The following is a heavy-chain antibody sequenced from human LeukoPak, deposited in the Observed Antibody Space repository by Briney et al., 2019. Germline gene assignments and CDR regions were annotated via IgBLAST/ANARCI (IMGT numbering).Heavy chain of an antibody. J-gene: IGHJ4*02. CDR1: GFTFSSYA. CDR3: AKSNGYSSANRYYFDY. CDR2: ISGSGGST. V-gene: IGHV3-23*01. D-gene: IGHD6-25*01. Sequence: GRSLRLSCAASGFTFSSYAMSWVRQAPGKGLEWVSAISGSGGSTYYADSVKGRFTISRDNSKNTLYLQMNSLRAEDTAVYYCAKSNGYSSANRYYFDYWGQGTLVTVSS.